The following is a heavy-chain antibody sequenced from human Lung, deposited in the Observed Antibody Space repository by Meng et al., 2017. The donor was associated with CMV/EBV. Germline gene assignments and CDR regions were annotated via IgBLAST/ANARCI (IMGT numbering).Heavy chain of an antibody. J-gene: IGHJ4*02. CDR1: SFSGYN. Sequence: QVQLQQWGTGLLKPSKTLSLTCAVGSFSGYNLGWIRQSPGQGLQWIGEMDKSGKANYNVSLRSRVIMSIDASKNQFSLNLRSVTAADTAVYFCARGTWSGYSYWGQGTLVTVSS. V-gene: IGHV4-34*02. CDR2: MDKSGKA. D-gene: IGHD3-3*01. CDR3: ARGTWSGYSY.